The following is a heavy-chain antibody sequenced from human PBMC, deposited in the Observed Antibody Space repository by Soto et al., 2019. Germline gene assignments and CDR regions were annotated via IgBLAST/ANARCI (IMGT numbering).Heavy chain of an antibody. CDR2: FYDRGSTT. V-gene: IGHV4-59*01. CDR1: GGSISDYY. CDR3: ARDRYYDSRGYRAFDY. Sequence: SETLSLTCTVSGGSISDYYWTWIRQSPGKGLEWIGYFYDRGSTTSYNPSLKSRVTMSVDTSKNQFSLKLTSATAADTAVYYCARDRYYDSRGYRAFDYWGQGTLVTVSS. J-gene: IGHJ4*02. D-gene: IGHD3-22*01.